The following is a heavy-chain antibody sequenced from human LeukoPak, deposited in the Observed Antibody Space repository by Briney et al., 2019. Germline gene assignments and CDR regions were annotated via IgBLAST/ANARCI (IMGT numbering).Heavy chain of an antibody. V-gene: IGHV3-30*02. CDR3: AKDAGLYYYDSSGYQGPYFDY. CDR2: IRYDGSNK. CDR1: GFTFSSYG. Sequence: GRSLRLSCAASGFTFSSYGMHWVRQAPGKGLEWVAFIRYDGSNKYYADSVKGRFTISRDNSKNTLYLQMNSLRAEDTAVYYCAKDAGLYYYDSSGYQGPYFDYWGQGTLVTVSS. D-gene: IGHD3-22*01. J-gene: IGHJ4*02.